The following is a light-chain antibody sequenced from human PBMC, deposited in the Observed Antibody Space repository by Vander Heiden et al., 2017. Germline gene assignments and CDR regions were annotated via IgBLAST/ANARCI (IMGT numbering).Light chain of an antibody. J-gene: IGLJ1*01. CDR3: QSYDSSLSAYV. V-gene: IGLV1-40*01. Sequence: QSVLTQPPSLPPAPGQRLTISCAGSSSNIGAFYNVQWYQQLPGTAPKLLIYGNSNRPSGVPDRLSGSRSGTSASLVITGLQAEDEADYYCQSYDSSLSAYVFGTGTKVTVL. CDR1: SSNIGAFYN. CDR2: GNS.